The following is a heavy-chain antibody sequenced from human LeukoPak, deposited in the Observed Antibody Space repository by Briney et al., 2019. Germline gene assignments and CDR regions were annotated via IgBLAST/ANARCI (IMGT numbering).Heavy chain of an antibody. Sequence: ASVKVSCKASGYTFTGYYMHWVRQAPGQGLEWMGWINPNSGGTNYAQKFQGRVTMTRDTSISTAYMELSRLRSDGTAVYYCARDSGYSSSWYPLDYWGQGTLVTVSS. D-gene: IGHD6-13*01. CDR3: ARDSGYSSSWYPLDY. CDR2: INPNSGGT. V-gene: IGHV1-2*02. J-gene: IGHJ4*02. CDR1: GYTFTGYY.